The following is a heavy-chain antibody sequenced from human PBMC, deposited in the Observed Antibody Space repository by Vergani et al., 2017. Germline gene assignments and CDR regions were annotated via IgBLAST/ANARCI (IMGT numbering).Heavy chain of an antibody. CDR2: ISSSGSIT. CDR3: AREITGMDTYYFDY. J-gene: IGHJ4*02. CDR1: GFTFSRYE. V-gene: IGHV3-48*03. Sequence: VQLVESGGGLVQPGGSLRLSCAVSGFTFSRYEMIWVRQAPGKGLEWVSYISSSGSITHYADSVTGRFTISRDNAKNSLYLQMNSLRAEDTAVYYCAREITGMDTYYFDYWGQGTLVTVSS. D-gene: IGHD5-18*01.